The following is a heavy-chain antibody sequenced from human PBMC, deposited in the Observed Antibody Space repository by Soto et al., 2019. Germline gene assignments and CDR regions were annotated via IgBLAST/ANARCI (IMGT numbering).Heavy chain of an antibody. CDR3: AKYPQQLIVYFDS. V-gene: IGHV3-23*01. Sequence: GGSLRLSCAASEFTFSNYAMSWVRQAPGKGLEWVSSISDNGGTTYYADSVKGRFTISRDNSKNTLYLQMNSLRAEDTAVYYCAKYPQQLIVYFDSWGQGTQVTVSS. J-gene: IGHJ4*02. D-gene: IGHD6-13*01. CDR1: EFTFSNYA. CDR2: ISDNGGTT.